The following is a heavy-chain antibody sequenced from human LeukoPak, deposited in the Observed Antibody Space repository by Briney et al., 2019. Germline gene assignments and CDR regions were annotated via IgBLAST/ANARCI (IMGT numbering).Heavy chain of an antibody. CDR3: ARGGYYDSSGYSYWYFDL. V-gene: IGHV4-30-4*01. CDR1: GVSISSGDYY. J-gene: IGHJ2*01. D-gene: IGHD3-22*01. Sequence: SETLSLTCTVSGVSISSGDYYWSWIRQPPGKGLEWIGYIYYSGSTYYNPSLKSRVTISVDTSKNQFSLKLSSVTAADTAVYYCARGGYYDSSGYSYWYFDLWGRGTLVTVSS. CDR2: IYYSGST.